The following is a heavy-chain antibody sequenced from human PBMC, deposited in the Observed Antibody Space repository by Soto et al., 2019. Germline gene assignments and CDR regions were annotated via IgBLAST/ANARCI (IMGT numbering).Heavy chain of an antibody. J-gene: IGHJ4*02. CDR2: IYYSGST. Sequence: SETLSLTCTVSGGSISSGGYYWSWIRQHPGKGLEWIGYIYYSGSTYYNPSLKSRVTISVDTSKNQFSLKLSSVTAADTAVYYCARVPYYYGSGSYYPPVYFDYWGQGTLVTVSS. CDR1: GGSISSGGYY. D-gene: IGHD3-10*01. V-gene: IGHV4-31*03. CDR3: ARVPYYYGSGSYYPPVYFDY.